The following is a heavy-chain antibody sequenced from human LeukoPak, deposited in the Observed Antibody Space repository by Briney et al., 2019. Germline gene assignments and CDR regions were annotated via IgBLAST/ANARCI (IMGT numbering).Heavy chain of an antibody. Sequence: GGSLRLSCAASGFTFSSYAMHWVRQAPGKGLEWVAVISYDGSNKYYADSVKGRFTISRDNSKNTLYLQMNSLRAEDTAVYYCAKVPSYGSGGAFDIWGQGTMVTVSS. CDR2: ISYDGSNK. V-gene: IGHV3-30-3*01. J-gene: IGHJ3*02. D-gene: IGHD3-10*01. CDR1: GFTFSSYA. CDR3: AKVPSYGSGGAFDI.